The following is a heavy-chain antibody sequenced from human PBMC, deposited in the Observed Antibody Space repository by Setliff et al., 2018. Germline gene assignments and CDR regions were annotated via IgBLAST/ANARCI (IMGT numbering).Heavy chain of an antibody. CDR3: ARDRFYNSWSGTSITAPHDAFDI. CDR1: GYTLSKYY. CDR2: INPSGGLT. V-gene: IGHV1-46*03. J-gene: IGHJ3*02. D-gene: IGHD3-3*01. Sequence: ASVKVSCKASGYTLSKYYMHWVRQAPGQGLEWMGIINPSGGLTKYAQKFQGRVTMTIDTSTNTVYLEVSSLRSEDTAVYFCARDRFYNSWSGTSITAPHDAFDIWGQGTMVTVS.